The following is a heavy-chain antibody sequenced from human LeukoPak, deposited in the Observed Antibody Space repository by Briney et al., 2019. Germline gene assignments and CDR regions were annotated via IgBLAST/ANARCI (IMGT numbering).Heavy chain of an antibody. CDR3: ARADCVGSSCYGMGV. J-gene: IGHJ6*02. Sequence: ASVKVSCKASGYSFTAYYMHWVRQAPGQGLEWMGWINPNTGGTNYAQKFQGRVTMTRDTSISTAYMELNSLGSDGTAVYYCARADCVGSSCYGMGVWGQGSTVTVSS. V-gene: IGHV1-2*02. D-gene: IGHD6-13*01. CDR1: GYSFTAYY. CDR2: INPNTGGT.